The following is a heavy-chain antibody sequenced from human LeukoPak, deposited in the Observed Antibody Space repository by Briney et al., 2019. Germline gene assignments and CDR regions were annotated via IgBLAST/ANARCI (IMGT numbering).Heavy chain of an antibody. J-gene: IGHJ4*02. CDR2: INHVGIT. CDR1: GESFDGYY. D-gene: IGHD6-13*01. Sequence: PSETLSLTCAVYGESFDGYYWSWIRQSPGKGLEWIGHINHVGITNHNPSLKSRVTISVDKSKNQISLKLSSVTAADTAVYHCARVGALSSSWLLYWGQGTLVTVSS. CDR3: ARVGALSSSWLLY. V-gene: IGHV4-34*01.